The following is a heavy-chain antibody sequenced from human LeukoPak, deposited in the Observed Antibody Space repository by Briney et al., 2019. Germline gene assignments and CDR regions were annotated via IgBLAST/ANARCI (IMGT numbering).Heavy chain of an antibody. Sequence: TSQTLSLTCTVSGGSFSSGGYYWSWIRQHPGKGLEWIGYIYYSGSTYYNPSLKSRVTISVDTSKNQFSLKLSSVTAADTAVYYCARGGVYYYDSSGYYLDYWGQGTLVTVSS. CDR3: ARGGVYYYDSSGYYLDY. J-gene: IGHJ4*02. V-gene: IGHV4-31*03. CDR1: GGSFSSGGYY. D-gene: IGHD3-22*01. CDR2: IYYSGST.